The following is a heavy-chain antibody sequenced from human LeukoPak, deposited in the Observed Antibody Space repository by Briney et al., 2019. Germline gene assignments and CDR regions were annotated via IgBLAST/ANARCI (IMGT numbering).Heavy chain of an antibody. V-gene: IGHV3-11*04. J-gene: IGHJ4*02. CDR3: VRDNLENQWLERSY. CDR1: GFTVSNKY. CDR2: ISASETSI. Sequence: GGSLRLSCVASGFTVSNKYMSWVRQAPGKGLEWVSQISASETSIKYADSVRGRFTISRDNVKNSVYLQMNSLRAEDTAIYYCVRDNLENQWLERSYWGQGTLVTVSS. D-gene: IGHD6-19*01.